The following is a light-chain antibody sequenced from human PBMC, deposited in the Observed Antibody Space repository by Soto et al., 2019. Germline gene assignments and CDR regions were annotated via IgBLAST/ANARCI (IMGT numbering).Light chain of an antibody. Sequence: IQMTQSPSSLSASVGDRVTITCQASQDIDNYLNGYQQKPGKAPKLLIYDASNLETGVPSRFSGSGSGTDFTFTISSLQAEDIATYYCQQYDNLPSFGQGTKVEIK. CDR3: QQYDNLPS. CDR2: DAS. CDR1: QDIDNY. J-gene: IGKJ2*01. V-gene: IGKV1-33*01.